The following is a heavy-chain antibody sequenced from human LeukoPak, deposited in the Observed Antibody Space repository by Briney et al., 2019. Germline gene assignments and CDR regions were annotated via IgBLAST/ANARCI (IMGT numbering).Heavy chain of an antibody. J-gene: IGHJ4*02. Sequence: PGGPLRLPCSASGFTFSSYAMHWVRQAPGKGLEYVSAISSNGGSTYYADSVKGRFTISRDNSKNTLYLQMSSLRAEDTAVYYCRRGAVAGIPPDYWGEGPLVTVSS. D-gene: IGHD6-19*01. CDR1: GFTFSSYA. CDR2: ISSNGGST. V-gene: IGHV3-64D*06. CDR3: RRGAVAGIPPDY.